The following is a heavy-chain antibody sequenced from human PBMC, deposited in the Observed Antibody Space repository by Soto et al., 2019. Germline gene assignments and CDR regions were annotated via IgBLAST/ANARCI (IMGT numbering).Heavy chain of an antibody. V-gene: IGHV3-7*01. J-gene: IGHJ6*02. CDR1: GFTFSSYW. CDR3: ASRAASGGGWDV. D-gene: IGHD6-13*01. Sequence: EVQLVESGGGLVQPGGSLRLSCVDSGFTFSSYWMSWVRQAPVKGLEWVGNIKQDGSEENYADSVKGRFTISRDNAKNSMYLEMSSLRVEDTAVYYCASRAASGGGWDVWGQGTTVVVSS. CDR2: IKQDGSEE.